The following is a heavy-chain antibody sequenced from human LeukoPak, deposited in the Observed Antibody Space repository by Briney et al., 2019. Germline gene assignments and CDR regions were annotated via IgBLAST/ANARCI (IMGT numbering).Heavy chain of an antibody. D-gene: IGHD3-10*01. Sequence: GGSLRLSCAASGFTFSSYWMSWVRQAPGKGLEWVAVISYDGANEYYADSVKGRFTISRDNAKNMLYLQMSSLRPEDTAVYYCAKDRGYGSGSYYHIDSWGQGTLVTVSS. CDR3: AKDRGYGSGSYYHIDS. CDR1: GFTFSSYW. CDR2: ISYDGANE. V-gene: IGHV3-30*18. J-gene: IGHJ4*02.